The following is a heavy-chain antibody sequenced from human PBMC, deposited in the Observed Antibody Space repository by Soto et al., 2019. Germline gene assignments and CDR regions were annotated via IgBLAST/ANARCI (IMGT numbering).Heavy chain of an antibody. D-gene: IGHD6-19*01. Sequence: PSQTLSLTCDISGDSVSRNITAWSWIRQSPSRGLEWLGRTFYRSTWNYDYSISVKSLITITPDISKNQFSLHLNSVTPEDTAVYYCASEKRVMAGTRGYFDYWGQGALVTVSS. CDR1: GDSVSRNITA. J-gene: IGHJ4*02. V-gene: IGHV6-1*01. CDR2: TFYRSTWNY. CDR3: ASEKRVMAGTRGYFDY.